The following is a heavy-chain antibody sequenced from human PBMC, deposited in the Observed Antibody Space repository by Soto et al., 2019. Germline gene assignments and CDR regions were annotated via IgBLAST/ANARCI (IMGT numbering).Heavy chain of an antibody. D-gene: IGHD6-13*01. V-gene: IGHV1-18*01. CDR1: GYTFTSYG. CDR3: ARDAPTIAAQDDY. CDR2: ISAYNGNT. J-gene: IGHJ4*02. Sequence: QVQLVQSGAEVKKPGASVKVSCKASGYTFTSYGITWVRQAPGQGLEWMGWISAYNGNTNYAEKLHGIVTMTKGTSTSIDYMELRSLRSDDTAVYYCARDAPTIAAQDDYWGQGTLVTVSS.